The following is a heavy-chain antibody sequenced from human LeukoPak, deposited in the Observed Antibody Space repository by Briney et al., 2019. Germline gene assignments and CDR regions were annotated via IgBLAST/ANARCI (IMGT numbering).Heavy chain of an antibody. CDR3: ARDGLQGRAPNYYYYGMDV. V-gene: IGHV4-59*01. D-gene: IGHD5-18*01. Sequence: SETLSLTCTVSGGSISSYYWSWIRQPPGKGLEWIGYIYYSGSTNYNPSLKSRVTISVDTSKNQFSLKLSSVTAADTAVYYCARDGLQGRAPNYYYYGMDVGGKGTRVTVP. CDR1: GGSISSYY. CDR2: IYYSGST. J-gene: IGHJ6*04.